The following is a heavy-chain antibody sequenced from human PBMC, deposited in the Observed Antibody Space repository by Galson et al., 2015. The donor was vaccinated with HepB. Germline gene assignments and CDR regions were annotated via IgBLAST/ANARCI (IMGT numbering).Heavy chain of an antibody. Sequence: SLRLSCAAFGFTLRSYHMHWVRQAPGKGMEWVAVLLYDGSNEYYADSVRGRFTISRDSSKNTLYLQMNSLRTEDTAVYHCARDLNGFLAGVVPAAFDHWGQGTPVTVSS. V-gene: IGHV3-30-3*01. CDR3: ARDLNGFLAGVVPAAFDH. CDR1: GFTLRSYH. J-gene: IGHJ4*02. CDR2: LLYDGSNE. D-gene: IGHD2-2*01.